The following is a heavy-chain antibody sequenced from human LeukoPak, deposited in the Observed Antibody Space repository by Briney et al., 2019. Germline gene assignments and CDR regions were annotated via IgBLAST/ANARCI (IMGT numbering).Heavy chain of an antibody. CDR1: GGSISSSSYY. CDR2: IYYSGST. CDR3: ARHRGSTDAFDI. Sequence: SETLSLTCTVSGGSISSSSYYWGWIRQPPGKGLEWIGSIYYSGSTYYNPSLESRVTISVDTSKNQFSLKLSSVTAADTAVYYCARHRGSTDAFDIWGQGTMVTVSS. J-gene: IGHJ3*02. D-gene: IGHD2-2*01. V-gene: IGHV4-39*01.